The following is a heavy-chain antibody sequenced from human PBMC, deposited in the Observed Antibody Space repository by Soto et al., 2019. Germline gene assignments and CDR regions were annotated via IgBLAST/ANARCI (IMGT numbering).Heavy chain of an antibody. J-gene: IGHJ4*02. V-gene: IGHV3-23*01. CDR2: ISGSGAST. CDR3: AKEYDSSGYYYAANFDY. Sequence: GGSLRLSCAASGFTFSSYAMNWVRQAPGKGLEWVSVISGSGASTYYADSVKGRFTTSRDNSKNTLHLQMNSLRAEDTAVYYCAKEYDSSGYYYAANFDYWGQGTLVTVSS. CDR1: GFTFSSYA. D-gene: IGHD3-22*01.